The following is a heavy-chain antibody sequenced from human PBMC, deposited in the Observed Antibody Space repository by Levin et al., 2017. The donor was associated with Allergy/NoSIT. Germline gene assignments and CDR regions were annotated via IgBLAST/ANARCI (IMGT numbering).Heavy chain of an antibody. Sequence: ASVKVSCKASGYTFTGYYMHWVRQAPGQGLEWMGWINPNSGGTNYAQKFQGRVTMTRDTSISTAYMELSRLRSDDTAVYYCASGAVTTISLGAFDIWGQGTMVTVSS. CDR1: GYTFTGYY. CDR3: ASGAVTTISLGAFDI. J-gene: IGHJ3*02. V-gene: IGHV1-2*02. D-gene: IGHD4-17*01. CDR2: INPNSGGT.